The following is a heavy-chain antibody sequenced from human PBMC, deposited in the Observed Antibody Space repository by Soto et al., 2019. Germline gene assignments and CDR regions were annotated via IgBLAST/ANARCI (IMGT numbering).Heavy chain of an antibody. J-gene: IGHJ4*02. D-gene: IGHD6-13*01. CDR2: ISSNGGST. CDR1: GFTFSSYA. V-gene: IGHV3-64*01. CDR3: ARQSYSSYYFDY. Sequence: EVQLVESGGGLVQPGGSLRLSCAASGFTFSSYAMHWVRQAPGKGLEYVSAISSNGGSTYYANSVKGRFTISRDNSKNTLYLQLGSLRAEDLAVYSCARQSYSSYYFDYWGQGTRVTVSS.